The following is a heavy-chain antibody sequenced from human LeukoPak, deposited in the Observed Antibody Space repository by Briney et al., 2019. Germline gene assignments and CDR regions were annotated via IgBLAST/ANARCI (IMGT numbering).Heavy chain of an antibody. D-gene: IGHD3-10*01. CDR3: ATTRVRGVKVLNQWFDP. CDR1: GGSFSGYY. V-gene: IGHV4-34*12. CDR2: IFHGAST. Sequence: SETLSLTCAVYGGSFSGYYWSWIRQPPGKGLEWIGYIFHGASTYYNPSLTSRVTISVDRSKNQFSLKLNSVTAADTAVYYCATTRVRGVKVLNQWFDPWGQGTLVTVSS. J-gene: IGHJ5*02.